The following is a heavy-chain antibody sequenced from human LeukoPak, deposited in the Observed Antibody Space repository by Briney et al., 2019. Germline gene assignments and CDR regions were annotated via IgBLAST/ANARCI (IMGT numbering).Heavy chain of an antibody. CDR3: ARDRITIFGVVTKPRPYYYYGMDV. V-gene: IGHV1-69*13. CDR1: GGTFSSYA. Sequence: SVKVFCKASGGTFSSYAISWVRQAPGQGLEWMGGIIPIFGTANYAQKFQGRVTITADESTSTAYMELSSLRSEDTAVYYCARDRITIFGVVTKPRPYYYYGMDVWGQGTTVTVSS. J-gene: IGHJ6*02. D-gene: IGHD3-3*01. CDR2: IIPIFGTA.